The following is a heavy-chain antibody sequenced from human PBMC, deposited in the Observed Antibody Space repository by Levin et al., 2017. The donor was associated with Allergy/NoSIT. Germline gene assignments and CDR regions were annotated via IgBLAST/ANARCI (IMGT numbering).Heavy chain of an antibody. CDR1: GFSLTTSGVG. Sequence: SGPTLVKPTQTLTLTCAFSGFSLTTSGVGVGWVRQPPGKALEWLALIYWDGDKRYSPSLQGRLTITSDTSKSQVVLTMTNMDPVDTATYYCAHRRRMTVAGNSGFDVWGQGTMVTVSS. CDR2: IYWDGDK. D-gene: IGHD6-19*01. CDR3: AHRRRMTVAGNSGFDV. J-gene: IGHJ3*01. V-gene: IGHV2-5*02.